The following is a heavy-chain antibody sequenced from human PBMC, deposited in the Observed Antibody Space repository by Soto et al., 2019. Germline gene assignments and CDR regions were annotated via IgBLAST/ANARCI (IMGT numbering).Heavy chain of an antibody. CDR3: ARDLRSSYFDY. Sequence: GGSLRLSCAASGFTFSSYSMNWVRQAPGKGLEWVSSISSSSSYIYYADSVKGRFTISRDNAKNSLYLQMNSLRAEDTAVYYCARDLRSSYFDYWGQGTLVTVSS. CDR2: ISSSSSYI. D-gene: IGHD6-6*01. V-gene: IGHV3-21*01. J-gene: IGHJ4*02. CDR1: GFTFSSYS.